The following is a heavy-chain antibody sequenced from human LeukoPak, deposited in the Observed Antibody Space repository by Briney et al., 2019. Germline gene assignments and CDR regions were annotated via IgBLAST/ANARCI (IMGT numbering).Heavy chain of an antibody. Sequence: ASVKVSCKASGYTFTSYGISWVRQAPGQGLEWMGWISAYNGNTNYAQKLQGRVTMTTDTSTSTAYMELRSLRSDDTAVYYCARVPLIPYAVSWFDPWGQGTLVTVSS. D-gene: IGHD2-2*01. J-gene: IGHJ5*02. CDR3: ARVPLIPYAVSWFDP. V-gene: IGHV1-18*01. CDR2: ISAYNGNT. CDR1: GYTFTSYG.